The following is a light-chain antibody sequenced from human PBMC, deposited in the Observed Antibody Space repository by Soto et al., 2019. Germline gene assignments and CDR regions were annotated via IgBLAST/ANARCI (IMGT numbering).Light chain of an antibody. CDR3: CSYTINATLV. Sequence: QSALTQPASVSGSPGQSITISCSGTTNDIGGYNYVSWYQHHPGKVPKVIIYEVRNRPSGVSNRFSGSKSGNTASLTISGLQDEDEADYYCCSYTINATLVFGGGTKLTVL. J-gene: IGLJ3*02. CDR1: TNDIGGYNY. CDR2: EVR. V-gene: IGLV2-14*01.